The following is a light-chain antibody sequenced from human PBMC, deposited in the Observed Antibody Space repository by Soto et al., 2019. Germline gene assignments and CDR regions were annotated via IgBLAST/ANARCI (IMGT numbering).Light chain of an antibody. CDR2: GAS. CDR1: QSVWSN. CDR3: QQYDNRSPLT. J-gene: IGKJ4*01. Sequence: EVVMTQFPATLSVSPGGRDTLSCRASQSVWSNLAWYQQKPGQAPRLLIYGASTRATGVPAKFSGSGSGTEFTLTISSLQTEDFGVYYCQQYDNRSPLTFGGGTKVEI. V-gene: IGKV3-15*01.